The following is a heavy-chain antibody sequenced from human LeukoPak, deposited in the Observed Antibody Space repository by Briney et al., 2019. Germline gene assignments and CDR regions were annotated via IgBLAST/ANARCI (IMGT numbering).Heavy chain of an antibody. CDR2: IRYDGSNK. CDR3: AKDRHNTYYFDY. J-gene: IGHJ4*02. Sequence: GGSLRLSCAASGFTFSSYGMHWVRQAPGKGLEWVAFIRYDGSNKYYADSVKGRFTISRDNSKNALYLQMNSLRAEDTAVYYCAKDRHNTYYFDYWGQGTLVTVSS. D-gene: IGHD2-2*02. CDR1: GFTFSSYG. V-gene: IGHV3-30*02.